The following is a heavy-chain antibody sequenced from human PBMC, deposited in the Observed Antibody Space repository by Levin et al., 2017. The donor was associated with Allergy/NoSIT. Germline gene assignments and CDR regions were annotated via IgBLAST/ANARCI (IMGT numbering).Heavy chain of an antibody. CDR2: INPSGGST. V-gene: IGHV1-46*01. D-gene: IGHD2-15*01. CDR1: GYTFTSYY. J-gene: IGHJ2*01. CDR3: AIVTVYCSGGSCHPASHWYFDL. Sequence: GESLKISCKASGYTFTSYYMHWVRQAPGQGLEWMGIINPSGGSTSYAQKFQGRVTMTRDTSTSTVYMELSSLRSEDTAVYYCAIVTVYCSGGSCHPASHWYFDLWGRGTLVTVSS.